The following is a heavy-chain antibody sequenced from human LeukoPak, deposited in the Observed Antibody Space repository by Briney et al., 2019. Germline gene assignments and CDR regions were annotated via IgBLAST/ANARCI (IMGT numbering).Heavy chain of an antibody. CDR1: GFTFSTFAM. D-gene: IGHD2-15*01. Sequence: GSLRLSCVASGFTFSTFAMNWVRQAPGKGLEWIGQIFHRGDTDYNPSLKSRVTMSVDKSKNQFSLKLRSMTAADTAVYYCARGGPLPLDKWGQGTLVTVSS. J-gene: IGHJ4*02. CDR3: ARGGPLPLDK. V-gene: IGHV4-4*02. CDR2: IFHRGDT.